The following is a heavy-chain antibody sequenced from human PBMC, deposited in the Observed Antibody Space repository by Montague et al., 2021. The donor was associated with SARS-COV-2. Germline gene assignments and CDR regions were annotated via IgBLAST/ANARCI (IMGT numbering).Heavy chain of an antibody. CDR2: ITASGDGK. CDR3: AEGYSYGSHTFDI. V-gene: IGHV3-23*01. Sequence: SLRLSCAASGFTFSSFVVSWVRQAPGKGLEWVSTITASGDGKYYADSVKGRFTISRDNSKNTLYLQMISLRAEDTAVYSCAEGYSYGSHTFDIWGQGTTVTVSS. J-gene: IGHJ3*02. D-gene: IGHD5-18*01. CDR1: GFTFSSFV.